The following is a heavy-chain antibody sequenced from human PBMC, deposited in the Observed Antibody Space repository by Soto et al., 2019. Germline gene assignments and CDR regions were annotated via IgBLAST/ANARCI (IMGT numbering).Heavy chain of an antibody. V-gene: IGHV3-74*01. J-gene: IGHJ6*02. Sequence: EVKLVESGGGLVQPGGSLRLSCVASGFTFNDYWMHWVRQAPGKGLVWVSRLNSDGSSGYYGDSMKGRFTISRDNAKNTLYLQINSLRDEDTAVYYCARGLKYKYGMDVWGQGTTVTVSS. CDR3: ARGLKYKYGMDV. CDR1: GFTFNDYW. D-gene: IGHD1-20*01. CDR2: LNSDGSSG.